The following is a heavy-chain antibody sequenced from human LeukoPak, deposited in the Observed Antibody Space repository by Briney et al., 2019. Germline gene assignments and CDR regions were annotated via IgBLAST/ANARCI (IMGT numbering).Heavy chain of an antibody. J-gene: IGHJ4*02. CDR2: IYSGGST. CDR3: ARATSSGYYWGADY. CDR1: GFTVSSNY. V-gene: IGHV3-53*01. Sequence: GGSLRLSCAASGFTVSSNYMSWVRQAPGKGLEWVSVIYSGGSTYYADSVKGRFTISRDNSKNTLYLQMNSLRAEDTAVCYCARATSSGYYWGADYWGQGTLVTVSS. D-gene: IGHD3-22*01.